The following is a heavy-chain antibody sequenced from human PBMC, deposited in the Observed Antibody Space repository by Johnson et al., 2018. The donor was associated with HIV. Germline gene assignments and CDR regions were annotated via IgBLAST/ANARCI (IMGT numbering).Heavy chain of an antibody. D-gene: IGHD6-19*01. CDR2: IKQDGSEK. CDR3: ARVLAEGWFSYDGFDV. J-gene: IGHJ3*01. Sequence: VQLVESGGGLVQPGGSLRLSCVASGFSFRSYWMTWVRQAPGKGLEWVANIKQDGSEKYYVDSVKGRFTISSDNAKNSLFLEMNSLRAEDTAVYYCARVLAEGWFSYDGFDVWGQGTLVIVSS. CDR1: GFSFRSYW. V-gene: IGHV3-7*05.